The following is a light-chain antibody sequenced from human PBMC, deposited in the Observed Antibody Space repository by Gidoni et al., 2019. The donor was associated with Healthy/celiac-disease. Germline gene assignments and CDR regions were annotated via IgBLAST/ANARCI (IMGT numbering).Light chain of an antibody. Sequence: DIQMTQSPSTLSASVGDTGTITCRASQSITSWLAWYQQQPGKAPKLLIYDASSLESGVPSRFSGSGSGTEFTLTISSLQPDDFATYYCQQYNSYPHTFGQGTKLEIK. CDR1: QSITSW. CDR3: QQYNSYPHT. V-gene: IGKV1-5*01. CDR2: DAS. J-gene: IGKJ2*01.